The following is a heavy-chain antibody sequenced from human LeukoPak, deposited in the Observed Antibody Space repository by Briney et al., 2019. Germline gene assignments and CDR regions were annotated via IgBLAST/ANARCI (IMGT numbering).Heavy chain of an antibody. J-gene: IGHJ4*02. CDR1: GGSMNNYY. D-gene: IGHD2/OR15-2a*01. Sequence: SETLSLTCTVSGGSMNNYYWTWIRQPPGKGLEWIAYIFYSGSTNYNPSLKRRVTISVDTSKNQFSLKLNSVTAADTAVYYCARLRGNYFPDYWGQGTLVTVSS. V-gene: IGHV4-59*01. CDR3: ARLRGNYFPDY. CDR2: IFYSGST.